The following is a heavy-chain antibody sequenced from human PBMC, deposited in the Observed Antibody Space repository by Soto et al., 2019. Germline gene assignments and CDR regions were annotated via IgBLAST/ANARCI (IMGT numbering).Heavy chain of an antibody. V-gene: IGHV1-3*01. Sequence: ASVKVSCKASGYTFTSYAMHWVRQAPGQRLEWMGWINAGNGNAKYSQKFQGRVTITRDTSASTAYMELSSQRSEDTAAYYCARGSSSGWYLYFDLWGRGTLVTVSS. CDR2: INAGNGNA. J-gene: IGHJ2*01. CDR1: GYTFTSYA. CDR3: ARGSSSGWYLYFDL. D-gene: IGHD6-19*01.